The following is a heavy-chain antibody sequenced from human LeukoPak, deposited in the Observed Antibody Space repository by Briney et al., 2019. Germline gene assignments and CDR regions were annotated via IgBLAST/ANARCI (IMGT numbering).Heavy chain of an antibody. V-gene: IGHV3-9*01. CDR2: ISWNSGSI. J-gene: IGHJ4*02. Sequence: AGGSLRLSCAASGFTFDDYAMHWVRQAPGKGLEWVSGISWNSGSIGYADSVKGRFTISRDNAKNSLYLQMNSLRAEDPAVYYCAISGGYWAWAHWGQGTLVTVSS. CDR1: GFTFDDYA. CDR3: AISGGYWAWAH. D-gene: IGHD1-26*01.